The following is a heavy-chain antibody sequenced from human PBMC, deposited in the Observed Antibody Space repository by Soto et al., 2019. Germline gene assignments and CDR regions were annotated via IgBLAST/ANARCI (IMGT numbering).Heavy chain of an antibody. D-gene: IGHD2-2*01. J-gene: IGHJ6*02. Sequence: ASVKVSCKASGYTFTGYYMHWVRQAPGQGLEWMGWINPNSGGTNYAQKFQGWVTMTRDTPISTAYMELSRLRSDDTAVYYCARDVVREVPAAMRRYYYYGMDVWAQGTTVTVSS. CDR1: GYTFTGYY. CDR2: INPNSGGT. CDR3: ARDVVREVPAAMRRYYYYGMDV. V-gene: IGHV1-2*04.